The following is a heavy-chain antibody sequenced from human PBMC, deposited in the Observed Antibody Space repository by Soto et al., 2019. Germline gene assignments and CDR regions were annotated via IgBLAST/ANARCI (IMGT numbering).Heavy chain of an antibody. CDR3: ASLQGRPSFDY. CDR1: GFTFSSYW. V-gene: IGHV3-74*01. CDR2: INSDGSST. J-gene: IGHJ4*02. D-gene: IGHD4-4*01. Sequence: GGSLRLSCAASGFTFSSYWMHWVRQAPGKGLVWVSRINSDGSSTSYADSVKGRFTISRDNAKNTLYLQMNSLRVEDTAVYYCASLQGRPSFDYWDQGTLVTVSS.